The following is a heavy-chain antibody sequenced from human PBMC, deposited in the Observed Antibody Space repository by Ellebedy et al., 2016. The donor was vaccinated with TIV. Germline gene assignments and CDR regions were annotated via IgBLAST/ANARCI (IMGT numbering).Heavy chain of an antibody. V-gene: IGHV3-23*01. D-gene: IGHD3-22*01. J-gene: IGHJ3*02. Sequence: GGSLRLSCAASGFTFSTYAMSWVRQTPGKGLEWVSVISGSGGDTSYTDSVKGRFTISRDNAKNTLYLQMHSLRAEETAVYYCAKSHDSSGYHYVGAFDIWGLGTMVTASS. CDR1: GFTFSTYA. CDR2: ISGSGGDT. CDR3: AKSHDSSGYHYVGAFDI.